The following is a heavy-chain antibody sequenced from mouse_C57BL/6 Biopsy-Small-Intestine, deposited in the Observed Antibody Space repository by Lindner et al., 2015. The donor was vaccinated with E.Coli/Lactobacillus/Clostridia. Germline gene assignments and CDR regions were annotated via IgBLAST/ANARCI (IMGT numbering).Heavy chain of an antibody. CDR1: GYSFTGYF. J-gene: IGHJ4*01. CDR3: ARTYGGAMDY. V-gene: IGHV1-20*01. CDR2: INPYNGGA. D-gene: IGHD1-1*01. Sequence: VQLQESGPELVKPGDSVKISCKASGYSFTGYFMNWVMQSYVKSLEWIGRINPYNGGAIYNPKFKGKATFTADTSSNTAYMQLSSLTTEDSAIYYCARTYGGAMDYWGQGTSVTVSS.